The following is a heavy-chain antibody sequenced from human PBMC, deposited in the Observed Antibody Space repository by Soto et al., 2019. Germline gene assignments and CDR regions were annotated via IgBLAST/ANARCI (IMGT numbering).Heavy chain of an antibody. CDR1: GFTFSSYG. J-gene: IGHJ3*02. Sequence: QVQLVESGGGVVQPGRSLRLSCAASGFTFSSYGMHWVRQAPGKGLEWVAVISYDGSNKYYADSVKGRFTISRDNSKNTLYLQMNSLRAEDTAVYYCAKDRKLERRGQSAFDIWGQGTMVTVSS. CDR3: AKDRKLERRGQSAFDI. V-gene: IGHV3-30*18. D-gene: IGHD1-1*01. CDR2: ISYDGSNK.